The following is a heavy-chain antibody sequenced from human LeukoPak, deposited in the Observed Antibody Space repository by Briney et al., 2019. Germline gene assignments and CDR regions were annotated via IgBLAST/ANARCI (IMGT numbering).Heavy chain of an antibody. D-gene: IGHD5-24*01. CDR1: GGTCSSYA. J-gene: IGHJ4*02. Sequence: SVKVSCKASGGTCSSYAISWVRQAPGQGLEWMGGIIPIFGTANYAQKFQGRVTITADESTSTAYMELSSLRSEDTAVYYCARGDGYNLYYFDYWGQGTLVTVSS. CDR2: IIPIFGTA. CDR3: ARGDGYNLYYFDY. V-gene: IGHV1-69*13.